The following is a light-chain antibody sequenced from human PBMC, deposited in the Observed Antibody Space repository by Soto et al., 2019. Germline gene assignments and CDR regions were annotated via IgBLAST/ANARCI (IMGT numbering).Light chain of an antibody. V-gene: IGLV2-23*03. CDR2: EGS. CDR3: CSYAGSSTFVV. Sequence: QSALTQPASVSGSPGQSITISCTGTSSDVGTYNLVSWYQQHPGKAPKLMIYEGSKRPSGISNRFSGSKSGNTASLTISGLQAEDEADYHCCSYAGSSTFVVFGGGT. CDR1: SSDVGTYNL. J-gene: IGLJ2*01.